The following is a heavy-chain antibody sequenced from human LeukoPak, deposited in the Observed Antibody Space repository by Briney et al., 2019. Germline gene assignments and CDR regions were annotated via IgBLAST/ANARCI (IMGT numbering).Heavy chain of an antibody. V-gene: IGHV3-66*01. CDR3: ASGVGLVVPEYYYMDV. CDR1: GFTFSSYG. CDR2: IYSGGST. D-gene: IGHD1-26*01. Sequence: GGTLRLSCAASGFTFSSYGMSWVRQAPGKGLEWVSVIYSGGSTYYADSVKGRFTISRDNSKNTLYPQMNSLRAEDTAVYYCASGVGLVVPEYYYMDVWGKGTTVTISS. J-gene: IGHJ6*03.